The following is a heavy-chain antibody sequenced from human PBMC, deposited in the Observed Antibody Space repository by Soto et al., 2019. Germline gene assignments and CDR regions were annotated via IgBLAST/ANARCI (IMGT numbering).Heavy chain of an antibody. CDR3: ARDCSSTICYAYP. D-gene: IGHD2-2*01. CDR1: GGTFSSYT. CDR2: IIPILGIA. V-gene: IGHV1-69*08. Sequence: QVQLVQSGAEVKKPGSSVKVSCKASGGTFSSYTISWVRQAPGQGLEWMGRIIPILGIANYAQKFQGRVTSTADKSASPAYMELSSLRSEDTAVYFCARDCSSTICYAYPWGQGTLVTVSS. J-gene: IGHJ5*02.